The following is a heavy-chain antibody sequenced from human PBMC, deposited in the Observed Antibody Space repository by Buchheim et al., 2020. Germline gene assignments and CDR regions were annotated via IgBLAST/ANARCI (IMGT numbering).Heavy chain of an antibody. Sequence: EVQLVQSGAEVKRPGESLRISCQGSGYSFTGAYIAWVRQMPGKGLEWMGLIYPGDSYTKYSPSFEGLVTMSVDKSIRTAYLQWRSLRTSDTAIYYCARRVRDSSGYYFDFWGQGTL. CDR2: IYPGDSYT. J-gene: IGHJ4*02. CDR3: ARRVRDSSGYYFDF. D-gene: IGHD6-19*01. V-gene: IGHV5-51*01. CDR1: GYSFTGAY.